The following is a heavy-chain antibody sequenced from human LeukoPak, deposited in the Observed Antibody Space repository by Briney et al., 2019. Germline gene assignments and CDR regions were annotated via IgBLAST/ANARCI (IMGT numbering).Heavy chain of an antibody. D-gene: IGHD6-19*01. J-gene: IGHJ4*02. CDR1: GYTFTDYY. V-gene: IGHV1-69-2*01. CDR3: ATGKVAGPFDY. Sequence: ASVKVSCKASGYTFTDYYMHWVQQAHGKGLEWMGRVDPEDGETIYAEKFQGGVTITADTSTDTAYMELSSLRSEDTAVYYCATGKVAGPFDYWGQGTLVTVSS. CDR2: VDPEDGET.